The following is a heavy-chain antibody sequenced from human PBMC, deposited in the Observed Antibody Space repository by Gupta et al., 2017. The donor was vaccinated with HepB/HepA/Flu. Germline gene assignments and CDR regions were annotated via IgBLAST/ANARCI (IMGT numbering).Heavy chain of an antibody. CDR2: ISGSGTST. J-gene: IGHJ4*02. CDR3: AKDVLKNGVFDY. CDR1: GFIFRSYA. V-gene: IGHV3-23*01. D-gene: IGHD2-8*01. Sequence: EVELLDSVGDLVQPGGSLRLSCAASGFIFRSYAMNWVRQAPGKGLEWVSHISGSGTSTYYADSVKGRFTISRDNSKNTLYLQMRSLRAEDTAIYYCAKDVLKNGVFDYWGQGTLVTVSS.